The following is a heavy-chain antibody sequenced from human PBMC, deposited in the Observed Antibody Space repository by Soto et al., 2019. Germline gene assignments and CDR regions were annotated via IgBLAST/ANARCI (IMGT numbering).Heavy chain of an antibody. CDR2: IYYSGST. CDR1: GGSISSGDYY. CDR3: AGLRTPYLWVPYYFDY. D-gene: IGHD3-10*01. J-gene: IGHJ4*02. Sequence: QVQLQESGPGLVKPSQTLSLTCTVSGGSISSGDYYWSWIRQPPGKGLEWIGYIYYSGSTYYNPSLKSRVTISVDTSKNQFSLKLSSVTAADTAVYYCAGLRTPYLWVPYYFDYWGQGTLVTVSS. V-gene: IGHV4-30-4*01.